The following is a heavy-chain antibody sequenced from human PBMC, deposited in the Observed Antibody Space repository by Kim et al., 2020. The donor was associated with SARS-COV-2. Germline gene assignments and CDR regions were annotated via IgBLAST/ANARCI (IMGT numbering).Heavy chain of an antibody. CDR1: GYTFTSYD. D-gene: IGHD6-13*01. Sequence: ASVKVSCKASGYTFTSYDINWVRQATGQGLEWMGWMNPNSGNTGYAQKFQGRVTMTRNTSISTAYMELSSLRSEDTAVYYCARGRDLLAAAGWYWFDPWGQGTLVTVSS. CDR3: ARGRDLLAAAGWYWFDP. CDR2: MNPNSGNT. V-gene: IGHV1-8*01. J-gene: IGHJ5*02.